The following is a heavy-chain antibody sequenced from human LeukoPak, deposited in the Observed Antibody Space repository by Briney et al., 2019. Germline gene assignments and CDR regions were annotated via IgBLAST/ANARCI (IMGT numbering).Heavy chain of an antibody. D-gene: IGHD1-26*01. CDR1: GYTFTGYY. CDR2: INPNSGGT. V-gene: IGHV1-2*02. CDR3: ASGSGSYYSNDAFDI. Sequence: ASVKVSCKASGYTFTGYYMHWVRQAPGQGPEWMGWINPNSGGTNYAQKFQGRVTMTRDTSISTAYMELSRLRSDDTAVYYCASGSGSYYSNDAFDIWGQGTMVTVSS. J-gene: IGHJ3*02.